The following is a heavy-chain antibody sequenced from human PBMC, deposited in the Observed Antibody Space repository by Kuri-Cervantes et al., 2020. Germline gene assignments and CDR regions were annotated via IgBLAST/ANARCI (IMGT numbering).Heavy chain of an antibody. D-gene: IGHD5-12*01. CDR2: TYYRSKWYN. J-gene: IGHJ4*02. V-gene: IGHV6-1*01. CDR3: ARHGSGYLLPTNDFDY. Sequence: SETLSLTCAISGDSVSSNSAARNWIRQSPSRGLEWLGRTYYRSKWYNDYAVSVKSRITINPDTSKNQFSLKLSSVTAADTAVHYCARHGSGYLLPTNDFDYWGQGTLVTVSS. CDR1: GDSVSSNSAA.